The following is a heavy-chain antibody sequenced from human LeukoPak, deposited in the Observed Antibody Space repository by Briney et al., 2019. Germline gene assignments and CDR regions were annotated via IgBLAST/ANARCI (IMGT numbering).Heavy chain of an antibody. V-gene: IGHV1-24*01. D-gene: IGHD3-10*01. CDR3: ATEIMVRGGTGY. CDR2: FDPEDGKT. Sequence: ASVKVSCKVSGYTLTELSMHWVRQAPGKGLEWMGGFDPEDGKTIYVQKFQGRVTMTEDTSTDTAYMELSSLRSEDTAVYYCATEIMVRGGTGYWGQGTLVTVSS. CDR1: GYTLTELS. J-gene: IGHJ4*02.